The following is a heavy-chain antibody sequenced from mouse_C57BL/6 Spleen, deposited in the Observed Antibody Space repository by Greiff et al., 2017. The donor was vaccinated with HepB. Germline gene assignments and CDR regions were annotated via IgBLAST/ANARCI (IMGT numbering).Heavy chain of an antibody. V-gene: IGHV1-18*01. CDR3: ARRDGYGAWFAY. CDR1: GYTFTDYN. J-gene: IGHJ3*01. D-gene: IGHD2-2*01. CDR2: INPNNGGT. Sequence: VHVKQSGPELVKPGASVKIPCKASGYTFTDYNMDWVKQSHGKSLEWIGDINPNNGGTIYNQKFKGKATLTVDKSSSTAYMELRSLTSEDTAAYYCARRDGYGAWFAYWGQGTLVTVSA.